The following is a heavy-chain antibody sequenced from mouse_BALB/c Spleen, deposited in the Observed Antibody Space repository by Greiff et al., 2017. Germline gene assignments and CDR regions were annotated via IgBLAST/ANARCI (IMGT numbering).Heavy chain of an antibody. CDR2: ISYSGST. J-gene: IGHJ2*01. D-gene: IGHD2-14*01. V-gene: IGHV3-2*02. Sequence: VQLQQSGPGLVKPSQSLSLTCTVTGYSITSDYAWNWIRQFPGNKLEWMGYISYSGSTSYNPSFKSRISITRDTSKNQFFLQLNSVTTEDTATYYCARGNYRYDLYYFDYWGQGTTLTVSS. CDR1: GYSITSDYA. CDR3: ARGNYRYDLYYFDY.